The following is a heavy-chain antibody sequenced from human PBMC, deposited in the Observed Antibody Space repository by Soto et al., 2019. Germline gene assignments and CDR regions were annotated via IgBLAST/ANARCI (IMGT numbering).Heavy chain of an antibody. CDR3: AKGSRDLPFNY. CDR2: ISYDGTTT. Sequence: QMQLVESGGGVVQPGRSLTLSCAASGFTFSGYAMHWVRQAPGKGLEWVAVISYDGTTTYYADSVKGRFTISRDNSKNTLYVQMNGLRAEDTGVYYCAKGSRDLPFNYWGQGTLVTVSS. CDR1: GFTFSGYA. V-gene: IGHV3-30*04. J-gene: IGHJ4*02. D-gene: IGHD2-2*01.